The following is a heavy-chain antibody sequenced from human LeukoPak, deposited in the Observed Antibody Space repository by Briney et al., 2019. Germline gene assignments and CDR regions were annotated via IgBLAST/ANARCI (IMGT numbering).Heavy chain of an antibody. CDR2: MSIDGNTK. CDR3: AKPPYSGYDDDY. J-gene: IGHJ4*02. V-gene: IGHV3-30-3*02. CDR1: GFIFTDYP. Sequence: PGGSLRLSCAASGFIFTDYPIHWVRQTPDKGLECVALMSIDGNTKYYANSVRGRFTVSRDNSKNTLYLQMNSLRAEDTAVYYCAKPPYSGYDDDYWGQGTLVTVSS. D-gene: IGHD5-12*01.